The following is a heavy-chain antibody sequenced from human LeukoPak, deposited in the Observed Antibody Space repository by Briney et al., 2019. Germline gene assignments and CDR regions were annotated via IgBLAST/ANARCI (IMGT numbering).Heavy chain of an antibody. D-gene: IGHD2-21*01. J-gene: IGHJ4*02. CDR2: IYTSGST. CDR1: GGSISSGGYY. Sequence: PSETLSLTCTVSGGSISSGGYYWSWIRQPAGKGLEWIGRIYTSGSTNYNPSLKSRVTISVDTSKNQFSLKLSSVIAADTAVYYCARDSGIPFDYWGQGTLVTVSS. V-gene: IGHV4-61*02. CDR3: ARDSGIPFDY.